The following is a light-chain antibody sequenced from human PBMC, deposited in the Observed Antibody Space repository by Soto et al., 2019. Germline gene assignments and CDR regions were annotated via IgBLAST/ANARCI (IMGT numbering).Light chain of an antibody. J-gene: IGKJ2*01. CDR3: QQYYQWPSYT. CDR1: QSVGSN. V-gene: IGKV3-15*01. CDR2: EAS. Sequence: EIVMTQSPLTLSASPGERAIFSCRASQSVGSNLAWYQQKPGQSPRLLVYEASTRATAIPARFSRSGSGTAFTLTINSLQPEDFAVYYCQQYYQWPSYTFGKGPK.